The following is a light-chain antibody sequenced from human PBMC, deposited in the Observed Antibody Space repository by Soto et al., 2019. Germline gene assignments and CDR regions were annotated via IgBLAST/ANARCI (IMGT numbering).Light chain of an antibody. Sequence: VMTQCPATLSQSPAASAAPSCGASQSISSNLGWHQQKPGQAPRLLIYDASTLESGISARFSGSGSGTEFTLTVSSLQPEDLAVYYCEQYKSSPYTFGQGTKVDIK. CDR1: QSISSN. V-gene: IGKV3-15*01. CDR3: EQYKSSPYT. CDR2: DAS. J-gene: IGKJ1*01.